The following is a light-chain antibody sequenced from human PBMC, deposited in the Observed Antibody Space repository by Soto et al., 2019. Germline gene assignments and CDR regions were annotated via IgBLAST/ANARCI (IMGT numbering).Light chain of an antibody. CDR1: QSVSSN. CDR3: QKYNNWPPRGRT. J-gene: IGKJ1*01. Sequence: EIVMTQSPATLSVSPGERATLSCRASQSVSSNLAWYQQKPGQAPRLLIYGASTRATGIPARFSGSGSGTEFTHTISSLQSEDFAVYYCQKYNNWPPRGRTFGQGTKVEIK. V-gene: IGKV3-15*01. CDR2: GAS.